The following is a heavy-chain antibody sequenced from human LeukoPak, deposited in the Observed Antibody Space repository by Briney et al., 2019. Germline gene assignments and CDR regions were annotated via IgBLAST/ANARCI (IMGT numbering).Heavy chain of an antibody. CDR2: IDARSGIV. V-gene: IGHV3-11*04. D-gene: IGHD3-3*01. CDR1: GFTFSDYY. J-gene: IGHJ3*02. CDR3: ARTYDFGRGPPGDAFDN. Sequence: GGSLRLSCAASGFTFSDYYMSWIRQAPGKGLEWVSYIDARSGIVYYADSVQGRFTISRDDAKDSVFLQMNSLRVDDTAVYYCARTYDFGRGPPGDAFDNWGQGTLVTVPS.